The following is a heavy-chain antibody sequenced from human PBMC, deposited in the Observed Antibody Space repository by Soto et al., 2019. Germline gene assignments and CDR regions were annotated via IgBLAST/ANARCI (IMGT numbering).Heavy chain of an antibody. D-gene: IGHD5-18*01. CDR2: INAGNGNT. CDR3: ARDTIPGYRYGFFY. CDR1: GYTFTSYA. J-gene: IGHJ4*02. V-gene: IGHV1-3*01. Sequence: GASVKVSCKASGYTFTSYAMHWVRQAPGQRLEWMGWINAGNGNTKYSQKFQGRVTITRDTSASTAYMELSSLRSEDTAVYYCARDTIPGYRYGFFYWGQGTLVTVSS.